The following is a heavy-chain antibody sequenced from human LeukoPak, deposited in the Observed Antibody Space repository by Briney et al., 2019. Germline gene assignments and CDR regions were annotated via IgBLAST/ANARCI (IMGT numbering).Heavy chain of an antibody. V-gene: IGHV7-4-1*02. CDR3: ASATSKSEPSYYYGMDV. CDR2: INTNTGNP. CDR1: GYTFTSYA. D-gene: IGHD4-11*01. J-gene: IGHJ6*02. Sequence: ASVKVSCKASGYTFTSYAMDWVRQAPRQGLEWMGWINTNTGNPTYAQGFTGRFVFSLDTSVSTAYLQISSLKAEDTAVYYCASATSKSEPSYYYGMDVWGQGTTVTVSS.